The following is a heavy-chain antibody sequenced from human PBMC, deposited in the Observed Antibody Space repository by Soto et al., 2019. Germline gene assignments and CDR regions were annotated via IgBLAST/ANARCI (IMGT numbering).Heavy chain of an antibody. Sequence: ASVNVSCKSSGYTFIGYYMHWVRQAPGQGLEWMGRINPRSGDTTYAQKFQGRLTMTRDTSISTAYMELSSLRSDDTAVYYCGRDGVGATPLGWFDPWGQGSLVTVSS. D-gene: IGHD1-26*01. CDR2: INPRSGDT. CDR1: GYTFIGYY. V-gene: IGHV1-2*06. J-gene: IGHJ5*02. CDR3: GRDGVGATPLGWFDP.